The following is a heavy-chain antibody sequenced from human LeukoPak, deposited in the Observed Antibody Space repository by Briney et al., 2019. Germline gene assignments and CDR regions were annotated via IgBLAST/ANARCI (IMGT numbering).Heavy chain of an antibody. CDR1: GFTFSSYE. Sequence: PGGSLRLSCAASGFTFSSYEMNWVRQAPGKGLEWVSYISSSGSTIYYADSVKGRFTISRDSAKNSLYLQMNSLRAEDTAVYYCARGRGDFWRGSLFDIWGQGTMVTVSS. D-gene: IGHD3-3*01. V-gene: IGHV3-48*03. J-gene: IGHJ3*02. CDR3: ARGRGDFWRGSLFDI. CDR2: ISSSGSTI.